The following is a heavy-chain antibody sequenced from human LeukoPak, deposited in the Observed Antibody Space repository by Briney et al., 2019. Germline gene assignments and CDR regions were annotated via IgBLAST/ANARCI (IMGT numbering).Heavy chain of an antibody. Sequence: PGGSLRLSCAASGLTFSSYAMHWVRQAPGKGLEWVAVISDDGSNKYYADSVKGRFTISRDNSKNTLYLQMNSLRAEDTAVYYCAKFFTGEYVRAFDIWGQGTMVTVSS. J-gene: IGHJ3*02. V-gene: IGHV3-30*04. CDR2: ISDDGSNK. CDR1: GLTFSSYA. D-gene: IGHD3-10*02. CDR3: AKFFTGEYVRAFDI.